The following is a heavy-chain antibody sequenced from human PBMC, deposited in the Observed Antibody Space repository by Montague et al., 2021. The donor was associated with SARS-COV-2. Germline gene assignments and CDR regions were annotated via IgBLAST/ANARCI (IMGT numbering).Heavy chain of an antibody. V-gene: IGHV4-39*01. CDR1: GGSISSSSYY. D-gene: IGHD6-19*01. CDR3: ARQRRGGLVSTPRFFDY. CDR2: IYNSGST. Sequence: SETLSLTCTVSGGSISSSSYYWGLIRHPPGKGLELIGSIYNSGSTYYNPSLKSRVTISVDTSKNQFSLKLSSVTAADTAVYYCARQRRGGLVSTPRFFDYWGQGTLVTVSS. J-gene: IGHJ4*02.